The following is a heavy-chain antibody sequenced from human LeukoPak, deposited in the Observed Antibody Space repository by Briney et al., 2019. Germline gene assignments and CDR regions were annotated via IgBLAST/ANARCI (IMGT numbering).Heavy chain of an antibody. CDR3: ALHYYDSSGYPYYFDY. Sequence: PGGSLRLSCAASGFTFSSYSMNWVRQAPGKGLEWVSSISSSSSYIYYADSVKGRFTISRDNAKNSLYLQMNSLRAEDTAVYYCALHYYDSSGYPYYFDYWGQGTLVTVSS. V-gene: IGHV3-21*01. CDR2: ISSSSSYI. J-gene: IGHJ4*02. CDR1: GFTFSSYS. D-gene: IGHD3-22*01.